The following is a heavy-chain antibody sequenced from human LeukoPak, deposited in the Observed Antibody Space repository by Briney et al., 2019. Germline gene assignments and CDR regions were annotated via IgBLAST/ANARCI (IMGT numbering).Heavy chain of an antibody. CDR3: AGPLLYRAFDI. CDR2: ISAYNGNT. Sequence: ASVKVSCKASGYTFTSYGISWVRQAPGQGLEWMGWISAYNGNTKYSQKFQGRVTITRDTSASTAYMELSSLRSEDTAVYYCAGPLLYRAFDIWGQGTMVTVSS. J-gene: IGHJ3*02. D-gene: IGHD3-3*01. V-gene: IGHV1-18*04. CDR1: GYTFTSYG.